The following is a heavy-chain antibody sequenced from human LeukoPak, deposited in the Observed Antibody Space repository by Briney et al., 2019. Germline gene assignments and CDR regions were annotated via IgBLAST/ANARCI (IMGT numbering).Heavy chain of an antibody. Sequence: PSETLSLTCAVYGGSFSGYYWSWIRQPPGKGLEWIGEINHSGSTNYNPSLKSRVTISVDTSKNQFSLKLSSVTAADTAVYYCARGKTGYDFWSGYYPSPGNHYFDYWGQGTLVTVSS. V-gene: IGHV4-34*01. J-gene: IGHJ4*02. CDR1: GGSFSGYY. D-gene: IGHD3-3*01. CDR3: ARGKTGYDFWSGYYPSPGNHYFDY. CDR2: INHSGST.